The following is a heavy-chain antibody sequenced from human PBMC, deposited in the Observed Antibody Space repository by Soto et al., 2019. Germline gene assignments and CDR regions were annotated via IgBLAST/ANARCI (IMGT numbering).Heavy chain of an antibody. CDR3: ARDLGGYDLYGPDT. J-gene: IGHJ5*02. D-gene: IGHD5-12*01. V-gene: IGHV1-2*02. Sequence: ASVKVSCKASGYPFTDSSMHWLRQAPGQGPEWMGWINLNSGGTFYAQKFQGRVTMTWDTSITTAYMDLTRLKSDDTAVYYCARDLGGYDLYGPDTWGQGTLVTVSS. CDR2: INLNSGGT. CDR1: GYPFTDSS.